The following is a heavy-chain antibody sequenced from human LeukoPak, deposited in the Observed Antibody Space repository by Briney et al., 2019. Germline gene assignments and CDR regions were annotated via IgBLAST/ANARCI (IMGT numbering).Heavy chain of an antibody. J-gene: IGHJ3*02. Sequence: GASVKVSCKVSGYTLTELSMHWVRQAPGQGLEWMGWISAYNGNTNYAQKLQGRVTMTTDTSTSTAYMELRSLRSDDTAVYYCCSGYYYAFDIWGQGTMVTVSS. CDR1: GYTLTELS. CDR2: ISAYNGNT. V-gene: IGHV1-18*01. D-gene: IGHD3-22*01. CDR3: CSGYYYAFDI.